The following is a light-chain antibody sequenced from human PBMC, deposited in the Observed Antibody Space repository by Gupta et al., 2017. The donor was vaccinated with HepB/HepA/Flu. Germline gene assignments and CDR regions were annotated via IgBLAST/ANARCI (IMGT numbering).Light chain of an antibody. V-gene: IGKV3-11*01. Sequence: VLTQSPATLSLSPGERATLSCRASQSVSSYLAWYQQKPGQAPRLLIYDASNRATGIPARFSGSGSGTDFTLTISSLEPEDFAVYYCQQRSNWPPLTFGGGTKVEIK. J-gene: IGKJ4*01. CDR3: QQRSNWPPLT. CDR2: DAS. CDR1: QSVSSY.